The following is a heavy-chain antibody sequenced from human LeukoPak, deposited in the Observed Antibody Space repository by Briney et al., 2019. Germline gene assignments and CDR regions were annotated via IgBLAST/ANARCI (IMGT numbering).Heavy chain of an antibody. CDR1: GFTFSSYA. D-gene: IGHD6-13*01. CDR2: ISSSSSTI. V-gene: IGHV3-48*01. Sequence: GGSLRLSCAASGFTFSSYAMSRVRQAPGKGLEWVSYISSSSSTIYYADSVKGRFTISRDNAKNSLYLQMNSLRAEDTAVYYCARAPYSSSWYGAFDIWGQGTMVTVSS. CDR3: ARAPYSSSWYGAFDI. J-gene: IGHJ3*02.